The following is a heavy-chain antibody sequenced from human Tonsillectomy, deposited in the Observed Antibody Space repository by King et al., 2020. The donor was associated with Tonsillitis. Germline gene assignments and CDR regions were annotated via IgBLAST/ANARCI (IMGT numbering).Heavy chain of an antibody. CDR1: GFSLSNARMG. CDR2: IFSNDEK. D-gene: IGHD2-21*02. CDR3: ARIDLYYYYGMDV. Sequence: TLKESGPVLVKPTETLTLTCTVSGFSLSNARMGVSWIRQPPGKALEWLAHIFSNDEKSYSTSLKSRPTISKDTSKSQVVLTMTNMDPVDTATYYCARIDLYYYYGMDVWGQGTTVTVSS. V-gene: IGHV2-26*01. J-gene: IGHJ6*02.